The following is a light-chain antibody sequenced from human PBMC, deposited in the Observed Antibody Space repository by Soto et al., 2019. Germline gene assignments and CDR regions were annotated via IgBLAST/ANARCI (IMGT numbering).Light chain of an antibody. V-gene: IGKV1-5*01. Sequence: DIQMTQSPSTLSASVGDRVNITCRASQTISNWLAWYQQKPGTAPKVLIFDASTLDGGVPSRFSGRRSGTDFTLTISSLQLSDFATYYCQQYNTYPLTFGGGTKVEI. CDR3: QQYNTYPLT. J-gene: IGKJ4*01. CDR2: DAS. CDR1: QTISNW.